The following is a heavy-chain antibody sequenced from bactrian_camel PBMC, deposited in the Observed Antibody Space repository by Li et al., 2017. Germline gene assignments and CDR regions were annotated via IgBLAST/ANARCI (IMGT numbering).Heavy chain of an antibody. J-gene: IGHJ4*01. CDR3: AADTRFRCRWGPIIQQEYYS. V-gene: IGHV3S25*01. CDR2: INLDGSIT. Sequence: QLVESGGGLEQPGGTLRLSCAASGFTFSNHWMYWVRQAPGKGFEWVSRINLDGSITHYADAVKGRFTISQDNAKRTVYLQMNSLKPEDTATYYCAADTRFRCRWGPIIQQEYYSWGQGTQVTVS. D-gene: IGHD3*01. CDR1: GFTFSNHW.